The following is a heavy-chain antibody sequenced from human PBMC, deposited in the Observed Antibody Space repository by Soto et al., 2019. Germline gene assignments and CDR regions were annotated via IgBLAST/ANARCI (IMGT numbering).Heavy chain of an antibody. CDR1: GYTFTSYA. V-gene: IGHV1-3*01. CDR2: INAGNGNT. CDR3: ARGPGGPDGPGDY. J-gene: IGHJ4*02. Sequence: VQLVQSGAEVKKPGASVKVSCKASGYTFTSYAMHWVRQAPGQRLEWMGWINAGNGNTKYSQKFQGRVTITRDTSASTAHMELSSLRSEDTGVYYCARGPGGPDGPGDYWGQGTLVTVSS. D-gene: IGHD2-15*01.